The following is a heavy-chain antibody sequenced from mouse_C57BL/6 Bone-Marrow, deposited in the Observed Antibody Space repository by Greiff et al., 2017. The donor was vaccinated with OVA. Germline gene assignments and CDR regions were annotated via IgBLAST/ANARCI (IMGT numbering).Heavy chain of an antibody. D-gene: IGHD1-1*01. CDR3: ATGSSWFAY. J-gene: IGHJ3*01. Sequence: VKLVESGPGLVAPSQSLSITCTVSGFSLTSYGVDWVRQSPGKGLEWLGVIWGVGGTNYNSALKSRLSISKDNSKSQVFLKMNSLQTDDTAMYYCATGSSWFAYWGQGTLVTVSA. CDR2: IWGVGGT. CDR1: GFSLTSYG. V-gene: IGHV2-6*01.